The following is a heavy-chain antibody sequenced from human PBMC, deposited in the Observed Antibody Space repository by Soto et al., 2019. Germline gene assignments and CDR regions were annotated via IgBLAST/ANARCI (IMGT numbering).Heavy chain of an antibody. Sequence: QVQLQESGPGLAKPSQTLSLTCTVSGASLSSGGYYWPWIRQVPGKALEWIGYIFHTGTTFYNPSLKSRVVMSIEKSDNQFSLNLRSVTAADTAVYYCARGLGYDSNGRFLAAFDVWGQGTMVTVSS. CDR3: ARGLGYDSNGRFLAAFDV. CDR1: GASLSSGGYY. V-gene: IGHV4-31*03. J-gene: IGHJ3*01. CDR2: IFHTGTT. D-gene: IGHD3-22*01.